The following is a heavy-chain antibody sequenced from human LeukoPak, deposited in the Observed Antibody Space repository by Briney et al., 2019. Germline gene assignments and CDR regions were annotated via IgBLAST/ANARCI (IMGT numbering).Heavy chain of an antibody. CDR2: IDPSSTYI. V-gene: IGHV3-21*01. D-gene: IGHD2-2*01. Sequence: GGSLRLSCAASGFTFSTYWMSWVRQAPGKGLEWVSAIDPSSTYIYYADSVKGRFTISRDNAENSLYLQMNSLRVEDTAVYYCARAPTVLVGYCSSSSCQADYWGQGTLVTVSS. J-gene: IGHJ4*02. CDR3: ARAPTVLVGYCSSSSCQADY. CDR1: GFTFSTYW.